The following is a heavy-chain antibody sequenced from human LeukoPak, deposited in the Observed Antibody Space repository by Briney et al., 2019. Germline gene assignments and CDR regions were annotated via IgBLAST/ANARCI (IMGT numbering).Heavy chain of an antibody. CDR2: INPSGGST. J-gene: IGHJ4*02. Sequence: LWASVKVSCKASGYTSTSYYMHWVRQAPGQGLEWMGIINPSGGSTSYAQKFQGRVTMTRDTSPSTVYMELSSLRSEDTAVYYCARDAYYYGSGTPQGGFDYWGQGTLVTVSS. CDR1: GYTSTSYY. CDR3: ARDAYYYGSGTPQGGFDY. V-gene: IGHV1-46*01. D-gene: IGHD3-10*01.